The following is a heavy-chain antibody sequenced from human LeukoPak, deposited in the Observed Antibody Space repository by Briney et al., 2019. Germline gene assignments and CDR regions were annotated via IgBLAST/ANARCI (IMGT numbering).Heavy chain of an antibody. Sequence: AGSLRLSCSASGFTFSKFAMTWVRQAPGKGLEWVAGIHNSGDITYYADAVRGRFTISRDNSKNTLYLQMNGLRAEDTAVYYCATMNGLRMAEALNWGQGTPVTVSS. CDR2: IHNSGDIT. CDR3: ATMNGLRMAEALN. CDR1: GFTFSKFA. J-gene: IGHJ4*02. D-gene: IGHD2-8*01. V-gene: IGHV3-23*01.